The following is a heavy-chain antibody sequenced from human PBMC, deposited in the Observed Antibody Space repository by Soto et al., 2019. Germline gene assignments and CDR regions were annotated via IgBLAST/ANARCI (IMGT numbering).Heavy chain of an antibody. V-gene: IGHV3-73*02. CDR1: GVTFTSA. Sequence: EVQLVESGGGLVQPGGSLKLSCAASGVTFTSADHWVRQAPGKGLEWVGRIRSKVNNYATTYIESVRGRFTISRDESKNTAYLQMDSLQIEDTAMYFCTNGLDYWGQGTLVTVSS. D-gene: IGHD2-8*01. J-gene: IGHJ4*02. CDR2: IRSKVNNYAT. CDR3: TNGLDY.